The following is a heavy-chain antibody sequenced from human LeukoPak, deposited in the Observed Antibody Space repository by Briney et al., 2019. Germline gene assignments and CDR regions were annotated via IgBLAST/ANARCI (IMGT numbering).Heavy chain of an antibody. J-gene: IGHJ5*02. CDR3: AREGARSPHVGNWFDP. CDR2: IYHSGST. D-gene: IGHD1-14*01. V-gene: IGHV4-38-2*02. Sequence: PSETLSLTCTVSGYSISSGYYWGWIRQPPGKGLEWIGSIYHSGSTYYNPSLKSRVTISVDTSKNQFSLKLSSVTAADTAVYYCAREGARSPHVGNWFDPWGQGTLVTVSS. CDR1: GYSISSGYY.